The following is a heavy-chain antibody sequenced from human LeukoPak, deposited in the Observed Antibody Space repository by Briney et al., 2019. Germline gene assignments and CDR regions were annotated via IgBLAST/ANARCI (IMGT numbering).Heavy chain of an antibody. V-gene: IGHV4-39*07. D-gene: IGHD3-10*01. J-gene: IGHJ3*02. CDR1: GGSISSSSYY. CDR2: IYYSGST. CDR3: ARGPYGSGRGGAFDI. Sequence: SETLSLTCTVSGGSISSSSYYWGWIRQPPGKGLEWIGSIYYSGSTYYNPSLKSRVTISVDTSKNQFSLKLSSVTAADTAVYYCARGPYGSGRGGAFDIWGQGTMVTVSS.